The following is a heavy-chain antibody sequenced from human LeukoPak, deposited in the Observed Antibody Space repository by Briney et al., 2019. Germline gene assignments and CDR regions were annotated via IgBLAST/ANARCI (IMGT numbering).Heavy chain of an antibody. D-gene: IGHD3-3*01. J-gene: IGHJ4*02. CDR3: ARAAATTYYDFWSGYIPY. V-gene: IGHV4-34*01. Sequence: GSLRLSCAASGFTFSSYWMSWIRQPPGKGLEWIGEVNHSGSTNYNPSLKSRVTISVDTSKNQFSLKLSSVTAADTAVYYCARAAATTYYDFWSGYIPYWGQGTLVTVSS. CDR2: VNHSGST. CDR1: GFTFSSYW.